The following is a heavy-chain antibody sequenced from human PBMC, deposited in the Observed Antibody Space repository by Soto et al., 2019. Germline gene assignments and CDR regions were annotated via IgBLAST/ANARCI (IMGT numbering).Heavy chain of an antibody. CDR1: GFTFSSYS. J-gene: IGHJ4*02. Sequence: EVQLVESGGGLVKPGGSLRLSCAASGFTFSSYSMNWVRQAPGKGLEWVSSISSSSSYIYYADSVKGGFTIARDNAKNSRCRQMSSLGAEDTAVYYCARDAIGEGRSNPPGDYWGQGALVMVSS. V-gene: IGHV3-21*04. CDR2: ISSSSSYI. CDR3: ARDAIGEGRSNPPGDY. D-gene: IGHD3-16*01.